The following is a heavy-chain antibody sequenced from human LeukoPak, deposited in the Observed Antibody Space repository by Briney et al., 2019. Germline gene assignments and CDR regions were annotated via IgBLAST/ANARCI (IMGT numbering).Heavy chain of an antibody. Sequence: GESLKISCKGSRDSFTTYWIGWVRQMPGKGLEWMGIIYLGDSDTRYSPSFQGQVTISADRSINTAYLQWSSLKASDTAMYYCVRHRNWNYDYWGQGTLVTVSS. CDR3: VRHRNWNYDY. CDR1: RDSFTTYW. CDR2: IYLGDSDT. J-gene: IGHJ4*02. D-gene: IGHD1-1*01. V-gene: IGHV5-51*01.